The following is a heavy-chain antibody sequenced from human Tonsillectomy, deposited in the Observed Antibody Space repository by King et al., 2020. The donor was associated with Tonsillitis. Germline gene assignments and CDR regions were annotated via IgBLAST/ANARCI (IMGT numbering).Heavy chain of an antibody. D-gene: IGHD2-2*01. CDR3: AASVPLAY. V-gene: IGHV3-43*01. CDR1: GFTFDDFT. CDR2: ISWAGSSA. J-gene: IGHJ4*02. Sequence: VQLVESGGAVVQTGGSLRLSCAASGFTFDDFTMHWVRQAPGQGLEWVALISWAGSSAYYADSVKGRLTISRANSKNFLNLEMKSLRTEDTALYYCAASVPLAYGGQGTLVTASS.